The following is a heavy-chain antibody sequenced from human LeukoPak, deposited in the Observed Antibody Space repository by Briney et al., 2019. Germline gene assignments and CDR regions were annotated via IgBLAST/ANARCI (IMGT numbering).Heavy chain of an antibody. CDR3: ARGGWYNGCTPFDY. CDR2: ISADNADT. Sequence: ASVKVSCKASGYTFTSYGISWVRQAPGQGLEWMGWISADNADTNYAQKLQGRVAMTTDTSMSTAYMELRSLRFDDTAVYYCARGGWYNGCTPFDYWGQGTLVTVSS. CDR1: GYTFTSYG. J-gene: IGHJ4*02. D-gene: IGHD6-19*01. V-gene: IGHV1-18*01.